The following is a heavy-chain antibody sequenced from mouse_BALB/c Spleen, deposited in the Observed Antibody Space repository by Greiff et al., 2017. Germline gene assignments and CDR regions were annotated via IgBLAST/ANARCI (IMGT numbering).Heavy chain of an antibody. CDR2: IRNKANGYTT. V-gene: IGHV7-3*02. Sequence: EVQGVESGGGLVQPGGSLRLSCATSGFTFTDYYMSWVRQPPGKALEWLGFIRNKANGYTTEYSASVKGRFTISRDNSQSILYLQMNTLRAEDSATYYCARGLYGYWYFDVWGAGTTVTVSS. D-gene: IGHD1-1*01. J-gene: IGHJ1*01. CDR3: ARGLYGYWYFDV. CDR1: GFTFTDYY.